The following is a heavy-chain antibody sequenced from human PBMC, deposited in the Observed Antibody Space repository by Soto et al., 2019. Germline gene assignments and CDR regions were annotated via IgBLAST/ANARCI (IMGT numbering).Heavy chain of an antibody. V-gene: IGHV4-4*02. Sequence: QVQLQESGPGLVKPSGTLSLTCAVSGGSISTSNWWCWVRQPPGKGLEWIGEVYHSGSTNYNPSFKSRVAMSVDKSKNQFSLKLNSVTAAGTALYYCARTITGGTRFDYWGQGSLVTVSS. CDR3: ARTITGGTRFDY. CDR2: VYHSGST. J-gene: IGHJ4*02. CDR1: GGSISTSNW. D-gene: IGHD2-8*02.